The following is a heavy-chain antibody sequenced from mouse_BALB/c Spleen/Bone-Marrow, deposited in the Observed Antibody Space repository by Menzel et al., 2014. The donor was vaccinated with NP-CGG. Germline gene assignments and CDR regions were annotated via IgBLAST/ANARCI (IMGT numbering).Heavy chain of an antibody. CDR2: IWAGGST. Sequence: VQLQQSGPGLVAPSQSLSITCTVSGFSLTSYGIHWVRQPPGKGLEWLGVIWAGGSTNYNSALMSRLSISKDNSESQVFLKMNSLQTDDTAMYYCARDGGDYGYRFAYWGQGTLVTVSA. V-gene: IGHV2-9*02. D-gene: IGHD1-2*01. J-gene: IGHJ3*01. CDR3: ARDGGDYGYRFAY. CDR1: GFSLTSYG.